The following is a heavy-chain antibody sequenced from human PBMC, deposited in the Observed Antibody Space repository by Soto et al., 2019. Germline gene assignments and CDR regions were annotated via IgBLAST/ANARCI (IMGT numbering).Heavy chain of an antibody. D-gene: IGHD2-8*01. Sequence: ASVKVSCKASGYTFTNYGITWVRQAPGEGLEWMGWISGYNGHTNYAQKVQGRVTMTTDTSTSTAYMELRSLRSDDTAVFYCARSPAANGTSSLDPWGQGTLVTVSS. CDR2: ISGYNGHT. V-gene: IGHV1-18*04. CDR1: GYTFTNYG. J-gene: IGHJ5*02. CDR3: ARSPAANGTSSLDP.